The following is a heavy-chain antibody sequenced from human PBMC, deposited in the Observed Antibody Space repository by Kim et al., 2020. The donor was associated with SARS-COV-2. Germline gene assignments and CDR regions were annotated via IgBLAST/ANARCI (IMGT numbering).Heavy chain of an antibody. CDR1: GDSISSSSNY. J-gene: IGHJ4*01. D-gene: IGHD1-1*01. V-gene: IGHV4-39*01. CDR3: ARLVPEHSAVYD. CDR2: INYSGNT. Sequence: SETLSLTCTVSGDSISSSSNYWGWIRQPPGKGLEWIGSINYSGNTYYNPSLKSRVTISVDTSKNQFSLKLSSVTAADTAVYYCARLVPEHSAVYDWGDGT.